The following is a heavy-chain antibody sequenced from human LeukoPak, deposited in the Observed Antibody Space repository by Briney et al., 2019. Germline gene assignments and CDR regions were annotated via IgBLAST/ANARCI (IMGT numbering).Heavy chain of an antibody. CDR2: INPNSGGT. D-gene: IGHD4-17*01. CDR3: ARVHGDYTYYYGMGV. Sequence: ASVKVSCKASGYTFTGYYMYWVRQAPGQGLEWMGWINPNSGGTNYAQKFQGRVTMTRDTSISTAYMELSRLRSDDTAVYYCARVHGDYTYYYGMGVWGQGTTVTVSS. V-gene: IGHV1-2*02. J-gene: IGHJ6*02. CDR1: GYTFTGYY.